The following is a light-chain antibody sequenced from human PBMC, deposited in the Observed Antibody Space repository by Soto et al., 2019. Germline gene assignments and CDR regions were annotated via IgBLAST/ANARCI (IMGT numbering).Light chain of an antibody. J-gene: IGKJ2*01. CDR3: QQYNNWPPLYT. CDR2: DTS. Sequence: EIVLTQSPATLSLSPGERATLSCRTSQTIRGLLNWYQQRPGQAPRLLIYDTSNRATDIPARFSGSGSGTDFILTISSLDPEDFGVYFCQQYNNWPPLYTFGQGTKLEIK. CDR1: QTIRGL. V-gene: IGKV3-11*01.